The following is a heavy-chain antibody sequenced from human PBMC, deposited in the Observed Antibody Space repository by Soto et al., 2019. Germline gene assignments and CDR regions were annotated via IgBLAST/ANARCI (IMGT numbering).Heavy chain of an antibody. D-gene: IGHD4-17*01. J-gene: IGHJ3*02. V-gene: IGHV4-30-4*01. CDR2: IYYSGST. Sequence: QVQLQESGPGLVKPSQTLSLTCTVSGGSISSGDYYWSWIRQPPGKGLEWIGYIYYSGSTYYNPALRSRVTISVDTSKNQFSLKLSSVTAADTAVYYCARSHYGNHDAFDIWGQGTMVTVSS. CDR3: ARSHYGNHDAFDI. CDR1: GGSISSGDYY.